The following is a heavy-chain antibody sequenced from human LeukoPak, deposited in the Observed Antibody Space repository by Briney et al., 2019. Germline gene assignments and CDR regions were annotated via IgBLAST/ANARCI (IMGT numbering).Heavy chain of an antibody. V-gene: IGHV4-39*07. Sequence: SETLSLTCTVSGGSISSSSYYWGWIRQPPGKGLEWIGSISYSGSTYYNPSLKSRVTISVDTSKNQFSLKLSSVTAADTAVYYCARDSFSYSYGLYYYYYYGMDVWGQGTTVTVSS. CDR2: ISYSGST. CDR3: ARDSFSYSYGLYYYYYYGMDV. CDR1: GGSISSSSYY. D-gene: IGHD5-18*01. J-gene: IGHJ6*02.